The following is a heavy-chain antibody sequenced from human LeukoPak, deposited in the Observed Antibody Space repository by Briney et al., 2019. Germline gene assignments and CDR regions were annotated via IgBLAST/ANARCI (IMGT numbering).Heavy chain of an antibody. V-gene: IGHV1-3*01. Sequence: GESLQISCQASGYTFTSYAMHWVRQAPGQRLEWMGWINAGNGKTKYSQKFQGRVTITRDTSASTAYMELSSLRSEDTAVYYCARDSGYQLLWYWGQGTLVTVSS. CDR1: GYTFTSYA. D-gene: IGHD2-2*01. CDR2: INAGNGKT. CDR3: ARDSGYQLLWY. J-gene: IGHJ4*02.